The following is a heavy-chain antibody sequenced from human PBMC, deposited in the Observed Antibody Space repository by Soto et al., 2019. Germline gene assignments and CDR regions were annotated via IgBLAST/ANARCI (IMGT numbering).Heavy chain of an antibody. CDR3: ARHFAGDPSLDHYYFNR. CDR1: GVSITPYF. J-gene: IGHJ2*01. CDR2: IYASGRT. V-gene: IGHV4-4*07. D-gene: IGHD3-10*01. Sequence: PSETLSLTCTVSGVSITPYFWSWIRQPAGEAPEWLGHIYASGRTTYNPSLKSRVTMFVSQTQVSLRLTSVTAADTAVYYCARHFAGDPSLDHYYFNRWRRGALVTFCS.